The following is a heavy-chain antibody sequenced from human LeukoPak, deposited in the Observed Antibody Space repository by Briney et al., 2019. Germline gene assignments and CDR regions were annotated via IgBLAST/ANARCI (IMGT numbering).Heavy chain of an antibody. V-gene: IGHV4-38-2*02. D-gene: IGHD3-22*01. CDR2: IYHSGST. J-gene: IGHJ6*02. Sequence: SETLSLTCAVSGYSISSGYYWGWIRQPPGKGLEWIGSIYHSGSTYYNPSLKSRVTISVDTSKNQFSLKLSSVTAADTAVYYCAREGIAAAPYYYDSSGRGMDVWGQGTTVTVSS. CDR3: AREGIAAAPYYYDSSGRGMDV. CDR1: GYSISSGYY.